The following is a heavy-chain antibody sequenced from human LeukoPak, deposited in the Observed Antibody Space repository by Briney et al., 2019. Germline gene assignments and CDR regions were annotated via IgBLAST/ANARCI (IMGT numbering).Heavy chain of an antibody. CDR2: IYYSGST. J-gene: IGHJ4*02. Sequence: SETLSLTCTVSGGSISNYYWSWIRQPPGKGLEWIGYIYYSGSTNHNPSLKSRVTISVDTSKNQFSLKLSSVTAADTAVYYCAREHASYDSSGPDYWGQGTLVTVSS. CDR3: AREHASYDSSGPDY. CDR1: GGSISNYY. V-gene: IGHV4-59*12. D-gene: IGHD3-22*01.